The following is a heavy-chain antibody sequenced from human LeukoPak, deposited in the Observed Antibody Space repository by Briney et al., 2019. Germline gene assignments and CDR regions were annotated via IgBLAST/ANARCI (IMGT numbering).Heavy chain of an antibody. CDR3: AREEHVWANFDY. CDR1: GGSISSYY. D-gene: IGHD1-26*01. V-gene: IGHV4-4*07. Sequence: SETLSLTCTVSGGSISSYYWTWIRQPAGKGLEWIGRIYTTGSTNFNPSLKSRVIMSVDMSKSQFSLKLSSVTAADTAVYYCAREEHVWANFDYWGQGTLVTVSS. J-gene: IGHJ4*02. CDR2: IYTTGST.